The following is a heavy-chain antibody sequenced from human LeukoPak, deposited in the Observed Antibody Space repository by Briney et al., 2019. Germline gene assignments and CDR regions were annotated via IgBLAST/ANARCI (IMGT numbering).Heavy chain of an antibody. CDR3: ARDQVVHSSSWYGRRNYYYYMDV. V-gene: IGHV1-46*01. J-gene: IGHJ6*03. CDR2: INPSGGST. CDR1: GYTFTSYY. D-gene: IGHD6-13*01. Sequence: ASVKVSCKASGYTFTSYYMHWVRQAPGQGLEWMGIINPSGGSTSYAQKFQGRVTMTRDMSTSTVYMELSSLRSEDTAVYYCARDQVVHSSSWYGRRNYYYYMDVWGKGTTVTVSS.